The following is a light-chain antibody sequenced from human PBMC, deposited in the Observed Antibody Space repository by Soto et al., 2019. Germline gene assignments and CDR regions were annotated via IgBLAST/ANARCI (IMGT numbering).Light chain of an antibody. CDR1: QSISSN. J-gene: IGKJ3*01. V-gene: IGKV3-15*01. Sequence: EIVMTQSPATLSVSPGERATLSCRASQSISSNLAWYQQKPGQAPRLLIYGASTRATGIPATFSGSGSGTEFTLNISSLQSEDFAVYYCQQYNNWPFPCGPGPKVDLK. CDR3: QQYNNWPFP. CDR2: GAS.